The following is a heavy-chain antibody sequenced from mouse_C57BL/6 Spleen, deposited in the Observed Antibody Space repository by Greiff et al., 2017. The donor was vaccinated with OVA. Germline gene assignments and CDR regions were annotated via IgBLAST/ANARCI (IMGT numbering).Heavy chain of an antibody. CDR3: AKEYFDV. J-gene: IGHJ1*03. Sequence: EVHLVESGPGLVKPSQSLSLTCSVTGYSITSGYYWNWIRQFPGNKLEWMGYISYDGSNNYNPSLKNRISITRDTSKNQFFLKLNSVTTEDTATYYCAKEYFDVWGTGTTVTVSS. CDR1: GYSITSGYY. CDR2: ISYDGSN. V-gene: IGHV3-6*01.